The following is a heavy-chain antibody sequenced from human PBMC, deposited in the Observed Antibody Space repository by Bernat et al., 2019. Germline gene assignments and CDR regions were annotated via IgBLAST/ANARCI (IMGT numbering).Heavy chain of an antibody. CDR3: ARVWTDSNGWYHFDY. V-gene: IGHV3-48*01. CDR1: GFTFSNYN. J-gene: IGHJ4*02. Sequence: EVQLVESGGGLVHPGGSLILSCAASGFTFSNYNMNWVRQAPGKGLEWVSFIRGSSSTIYYADSVRGQTTVSRDNAKNSLYLQMTSLRVEDTAVYYCARVWTDSNGWYHFDYWGEGAPVIVSS. CDR2: IRGSSSTI. D-gene: IGHD6-19*01.